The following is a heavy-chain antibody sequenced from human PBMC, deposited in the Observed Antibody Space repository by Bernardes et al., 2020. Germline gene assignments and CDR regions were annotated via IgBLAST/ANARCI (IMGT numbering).Heavy chain of an antibody. J-gene: IGHJ6*02. D-gene: IGHD6-19*01. CDR1: GGSISSSSYY. Sequence: SETLSLTCTVSGGSISSSSYYWGWIRQPPGKGLEWIGSIYYSGSTYYNPSLKSRVTISVDTSKNQFSLKLSSVTAADTAVYYCARQVAVAGEEDYYYGMDVWGQGTTVTVSS. V-gene: IGHV4-39*01. CDR2: IYYSGST. CDR3: ARQVAVAGEEDYYYGMDV.